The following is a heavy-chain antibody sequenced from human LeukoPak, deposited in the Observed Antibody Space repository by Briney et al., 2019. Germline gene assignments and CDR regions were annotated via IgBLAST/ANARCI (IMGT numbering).Heavy chain of an antibody. Sequence: PSETLSLTCTVSGGSISSYYWSWVRQPPGKGLEWIGYIYYSGSTNYNPSLKSRVTISVDTSKNRFSLTLSSVTAADTAVYYCARDLWGDYSYYWGQGTLVTVSS. J-gene: IGHJ4*02. V-gene: IGHV4-59*12. CDR1: GGSISSYY. D-gene: IGHD4-17*01. CDR3: ARDLWGDYSYY. CDR2: IYYSGST.